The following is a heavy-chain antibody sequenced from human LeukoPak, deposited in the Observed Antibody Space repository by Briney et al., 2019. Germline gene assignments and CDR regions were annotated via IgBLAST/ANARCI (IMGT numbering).Heavy chain of an antibody. Sequence: PSETLSLTCTVSNGSISSYHWSWVRQPPGKGLEWIGYILTSGTTNYNPSLKSRLTISVDTSKKQFTLQLSSVTAADTAVYYCARLRVSGSYLYYFDYWGQGTLVTVSS. CDR3: ARLRVSGSYLYYFDY. D-gene: IGHD1-26*01. J-gene: IGHJ4*02. CDR1: NGSISSYH. CDR2: ILTSGTT. V-gene: IGHV4-4*09.